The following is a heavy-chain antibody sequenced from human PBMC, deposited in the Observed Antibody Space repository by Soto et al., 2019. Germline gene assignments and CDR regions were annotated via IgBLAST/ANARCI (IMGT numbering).Heavy chain of an antibody. J-gene: IGHJ6*02. D-gene: IGHD3-10*01. CDR1: GYTFTNYW. CDR3: ARRIWSPHGLSHAMDV. Sequence: GESLKISCKASGYTFTNYWISWVRQMPGKGLEWMGRIDPSDSYTNYSPSFEGHVTISADKSISTAYLQWSSRKASATAMYFCARRIWSPHGLSHAMDVWGQGTTVTVSS. CDR2: IDPSDSYT. V-gene: IGHV5-10-1*01.